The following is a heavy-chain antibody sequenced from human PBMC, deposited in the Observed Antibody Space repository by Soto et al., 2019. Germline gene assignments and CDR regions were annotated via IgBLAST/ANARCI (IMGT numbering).Heavy chain of an antibody. D-gene: IGHD6-13*01. Sequence: SETLSLTCTVSGGSISSSSYYWGWIRQPPGKGLEWIGSIYYSGSTYYNPSLKSRVTISVDTSKNQFSLKLSSVTAADTAVYYCASSGAAAGIRHDYWGQGTLVTVSS. CDR1: GGSISSSSYY. CDR3: ASSGAAAGIRHDY. V-gene: IGHV4-39*01. J-gene: IGHJ4*02. CDR2: IYYSGST.